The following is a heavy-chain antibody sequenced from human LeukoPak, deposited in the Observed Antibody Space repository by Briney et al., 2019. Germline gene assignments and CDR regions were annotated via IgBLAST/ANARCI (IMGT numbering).Heavy chain of an antibody. D-gene: IGHD2-21*01. Sequence: GGSLRLSCAASGFTFSSYWMHWVRQSPGKGLVWVSRINTDGSSTSYADSVKGRFTISRDNAKNTLYLQMNSLRAEDTAVYYCEREFRYSKGDPFDYWGQGTLVTVSS. CDR1: GFTFSSYW. CDR2: INTDGSST. CDR3: EREFRYSKGDPFDY. V-gene: IGHV3-74*01. J-gene: IGHJ4*02.